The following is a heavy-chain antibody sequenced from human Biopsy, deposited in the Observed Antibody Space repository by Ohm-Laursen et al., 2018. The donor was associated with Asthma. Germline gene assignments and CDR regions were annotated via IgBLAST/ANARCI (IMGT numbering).Heavy chain of an antibody. CDR1: GDSFSNYA. Sequence: SVKVSCKTSGDSFSNYAISWVRQAPGQGIEWMGGLIPVLGTPDHAQMFEGRVTITADESTSTAYMELSSLSSEDTAVYYCARGYSGSDRIVYYYSGLEVWGQGTTVTVSS. CDR2: LIPVLGTP. D-gene: IGHD5-12*01. CDR3: ARGYSGSDRIVYYYSGLEV. V-gene: IGHV1-69*13. J-gene: IGHJ6*02.